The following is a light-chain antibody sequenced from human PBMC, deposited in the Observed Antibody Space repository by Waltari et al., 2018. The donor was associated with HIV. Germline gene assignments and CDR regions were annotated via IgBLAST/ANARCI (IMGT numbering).Light chain of an antibody. Sequence: QSALTQPASVSGSPGQSISISCTGTSSDVGGYNAVSWYQQHPAKAPKLVTLEASNWPSGVSNRFSGSKSGNRASLTISGLEAEDEAYYYCSSYTSSDTVVFGGGTKVTVL. CDR1: SSDVGGYNA. CDR3: SSYTSSDTVV. J-gene: IGLJ2*01. V-gene: IGLV2-14*01. CDR2: EAS.